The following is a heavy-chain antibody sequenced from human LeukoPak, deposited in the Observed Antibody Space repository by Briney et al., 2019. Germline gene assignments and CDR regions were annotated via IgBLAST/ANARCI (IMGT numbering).Heavy chain of an antibody. CDR3: ARLERLPYCSSTSCPGGFDP. D-gene: IGHD2-2*01. J-gene: IGHJ5*02. CDR1: GGSISSSSYY. CDR2: IYYSGST. V-gene: IGHV4-39*01. Sequence: RTSETLSLTCTVSGGSISSSSYYWGWIRQPPGKGLEWIGSIYYSGSTYYNPSLKSRVTISVATSKNQFSLKLSSVTAADTAVYYCARLERLPYCSSTSCPGGFDPWGQGTLVTVSS.